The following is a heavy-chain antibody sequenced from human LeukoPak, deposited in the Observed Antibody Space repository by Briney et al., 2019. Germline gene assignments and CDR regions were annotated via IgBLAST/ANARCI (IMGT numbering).Heavy chain of an antibody. V-gene: IGHV3-23*01. CDR1: GFTFSTYA. CDR2: ISGSGGNT. J-gene: IGHJ4*02. D-gene: IGHD6-6*01. Sequence: GGSLRLSCAASGFTFSTYAMSWVRQAPGQGLEWASGISGSGGNTYYADTVKGRFTISRDNSYNTLYLQMNSLRAEDTAVYYCAKGGKYSGSGRPDYWGQGTLVTVSS. CDR3: AKGGKYSGSGRPDY.